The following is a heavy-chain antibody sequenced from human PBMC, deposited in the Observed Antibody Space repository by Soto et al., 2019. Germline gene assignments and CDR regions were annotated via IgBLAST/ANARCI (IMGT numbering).Heavy chain of an antibody. V-gene: IGHV4-31*03. CDR2: IYYSGST. Sequence: QVQLQESGPGLVKPSQTLSLTCTVSGGSISSGGYYWSWIRQHPGKGLEWIGYIYYSGSTYYNPSLKSRVTISVDTSKNQFSLKLSSVTAADTAVYYCARGRPYYDILTGYYLGNFDYWGQGTLVTVSS. D-gene: IGHD3-9*01. CDR3: ARGRPYYDILTGYYLGNFDY. J-gene: IGHJ4*02. CDR1: GGSISSGGYY.